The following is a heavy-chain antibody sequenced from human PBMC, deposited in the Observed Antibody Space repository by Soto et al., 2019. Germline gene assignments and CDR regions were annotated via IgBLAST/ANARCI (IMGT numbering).Heavy chain of an antibody. CDR3: AKGGSYYDSSGYNP. D-gene: IGHD3-22*01. J-gene: IGHJ5*02. CDR1: GFTFSNAW. CDR2: IKSKTNGGTR. V-gene: IGHV3-15*01. Sequence: GGSLRLSCAASGFTFSNAWMSWVRQAPGKGLEWVGRIKSKTNGGTRDYAAPVKGRFTMSRDDSKNVLYLQMNSLRAEDTAVYYCAKGGSYYDSSGYNPWGQGTLVTVSS.